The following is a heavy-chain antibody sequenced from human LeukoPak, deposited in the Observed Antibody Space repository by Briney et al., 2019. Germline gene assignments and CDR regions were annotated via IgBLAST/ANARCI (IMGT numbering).Heavy chain of an antibody. V-gene: IGHV3-21*01. D-gene: IGHD4-17*01. Sequence: GGSLRLSCAASGFTVSSNYMSWVRQAPGKGLEWVSSISSSSSYIYYADSVKGRFTISRDNAKNSLYLQMNSLRAEDTAVHYCARDSGATVTHNYYYGMDVWGQGTTVTVSS. CDR2: ISSSSSYI. J-gene: IGHJ6*02. CDR1: GFTVSSNY. CDR3: ARDSGATVTHNYYYGMDV.